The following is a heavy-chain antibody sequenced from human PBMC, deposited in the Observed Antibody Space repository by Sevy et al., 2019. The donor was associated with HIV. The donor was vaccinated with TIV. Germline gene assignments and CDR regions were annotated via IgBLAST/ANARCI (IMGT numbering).Heavy chain of an antibody. J-gene: IGHJ6*02. CDR2: ISGSDGTI. CDR3: ARDHEKDGDLGDYYYYAMDV. CDR1: GFTFSDYY. V-gene: IGHV3-11*01. Sequence: GGSLRLSCAASGFTFSDYYMSWIRQAPGKGLEWISYISGSDGTIYYSDSVKGRFTIPRDNAKNSLYLHMNSLRAEDTAVYYCARDHEKDGDLGDYYYYAMDVWGQGTTVTVSS. D-gene: IGHD4-17*01.